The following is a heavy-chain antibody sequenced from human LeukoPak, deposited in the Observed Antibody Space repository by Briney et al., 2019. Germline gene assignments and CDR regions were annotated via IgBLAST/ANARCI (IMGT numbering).Heavy chain of an antibody. CDR2: IIPIFGIA. D-gene: IGHD2-21*02. J-gene: IGHJ6*02. CDR1: GGTFSSYA. Sequence: GSSVKVSCKASGGTFSSYAISWVRQAPGQGLEWMGRIIPIFGIANYAQKFQGRVPITADKSTSTAYMELSSLRSEDTAVYYCARDPHIVVVTADYYGMDVWGQGTTVTVSS. CDR3: ARDPHIVVVTADYYGMDV. V-gene: IGHV1-69*04.